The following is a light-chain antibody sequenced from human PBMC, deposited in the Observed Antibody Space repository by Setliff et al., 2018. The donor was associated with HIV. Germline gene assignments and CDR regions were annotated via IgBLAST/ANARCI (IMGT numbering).Light chain of an antibody. CDR3: FSYRRANSLV. V-gene: IGLV2-14*03. CDR2: DVT. Sequence: QSALTQPASVSGSPGQSITISCTGTSSDVGGYNHVSWYQQYPGEAPKVMIYDVTERPSGVSNRFSGSKSGNTASLTISGLQAEDEADYYCFSYRRANSLVFGGGTKVTVL. J-gene: IGLJ3*02. CDR1: SSDVGGYNH.